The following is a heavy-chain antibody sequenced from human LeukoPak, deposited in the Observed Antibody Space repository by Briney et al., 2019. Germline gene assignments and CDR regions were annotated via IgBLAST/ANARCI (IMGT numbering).Heavy chain of an antibody. CDR3: ARDYVRVPAATNWFDP. CDR2: IWYDGSNK. CDR1: GFTFSSYG. Sequence: RRSLRLSCAASGFTFSSYGMHWVRQAPGKGLEWVAVIWYDGSNKYYADSVKGRFTISRDNSKNTLYLQMNSLRAEDMAVYYCARDYVRVPAATNWFDPWGQGTLVTVSS. J-gene: IGHJ5*02. D-gene: IGHD2-2*01. V-gene: IGHV3-33*01.